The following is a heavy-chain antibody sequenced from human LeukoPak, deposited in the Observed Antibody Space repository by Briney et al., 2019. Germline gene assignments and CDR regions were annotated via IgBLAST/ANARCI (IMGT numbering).Heavy chain of an antibody. V-gene: IGHV4-4*09. CDR2: ISASGNT. CDR1: GDSISSSY. Sequence: SEALSLTCTVSGDSISSSYWNWIRQTPGKGLEWIGYISASGNTNYNPSLKSRIIILVDMSKNQFSLKLSSVAAADKAVYYCARLIPGTTGLRKNYFDYWGQGTLVTVSS. D-gene: IGHD1-20*01. CDR3: ARLIPGTTGLRKNYFDY. J-gene: IGHJ4*02.